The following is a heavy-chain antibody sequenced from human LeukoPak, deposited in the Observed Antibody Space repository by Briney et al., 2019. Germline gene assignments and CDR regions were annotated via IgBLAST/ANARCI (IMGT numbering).Heavy chain of an antibody. Sequence: PGGSLRLSCAASGFTFSSYGMHWVRQAPGKGLEWVAFIRYDGSNKYYADSVKGRFTISRDNSKNTLYLQMNSLRAEDTAVYYCARGPGLGWYFDLWGRGTLVTVSS. CDR3: ARGPGLGWYFDL. V-gene: IGHV3-30*02. CDR1: GFTFSSYG. D-gene: IGHD6-6*01. J-gene: IGHJ2*01. CDR2: IRYDGSNK.